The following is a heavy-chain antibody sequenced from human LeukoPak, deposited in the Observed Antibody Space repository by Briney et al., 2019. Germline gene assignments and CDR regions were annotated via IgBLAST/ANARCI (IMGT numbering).Heavy chain of an antibody. CDR1: GFTFSSYA. V-gene: IGHV3-23*01. CDR3: ARDDCSGGSCSPDYYYYGMDV. CDR2: ISGSGGST. Sequence: PGGSLRLSCAASGFTFSSYAMSWVRQAPGKGLEWVSAISGSGGSTYYADSVKGRFTISRDNSKNTLYLQMNSLRAEDTAVYYCARDDCSGGSCSPDYYYYGMDVWGQGTTVTVSS. D-gene: IGHD2-15*01. J-gene: IGHJ6*02.